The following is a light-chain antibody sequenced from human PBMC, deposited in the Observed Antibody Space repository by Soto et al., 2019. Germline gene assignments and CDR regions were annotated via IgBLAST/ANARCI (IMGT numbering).Light chain of an antibody. Sequence: EIVLTQSPATLSLSPGERATLSCRASQSVSSYLAWYQQKPGQAPRLLIYDASNRATGIPARFSGSGSGTDFTLPISSLVPEDFAVYYCQQRSNWPPFTFGPGTKVDIK. V-gene: IGKV3-11*01. CDR1: QSVSSY. J-gene: IGKJ3*01. CDR3: QQRSNWPPFT. CDR2: DAS.